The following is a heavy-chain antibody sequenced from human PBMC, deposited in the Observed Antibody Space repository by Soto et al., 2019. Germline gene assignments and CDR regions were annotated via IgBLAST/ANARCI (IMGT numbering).Heavy chain of an antibody. J-gene: IGHJ4*02. Sequence: ASVKVSCKASGYTFTGYYMHWVRQAPGQGLEWMGWINPNSGGTNYAQKFQGRVTMTRDTSISTAYMELSRLRSDDTAVYYCARVPDWLLSLFDYWGQGTLVTVSS. D-gene: IGHD3-9*01. CDR2: INPNSGGT. CDR3: ARVPDWLLSLFDY. V-gene: IGHV1-2*02. CDR1: GYTFTGYY.